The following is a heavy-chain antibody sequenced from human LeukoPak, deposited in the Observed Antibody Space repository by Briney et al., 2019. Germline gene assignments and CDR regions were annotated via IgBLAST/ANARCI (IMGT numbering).Heavy chain of an antibody. D-gene: IGHD2-2*02. CDR2: MNHNGSEK. CDR3: ARDQLYCGGPTCYRTGDDS. CDR1: GFTFSSYW. Sequence: GGSLRLSCAASGFTFSSYWMNWVRQAPGKGLEWVANMNHNGSEKYYIDSVKGRFTISRDNAKNSLYLQMNSLRAEDTAVYYCARDQLYCGGPTCYRTGDDSWGQGTLVTVSS. J-gene: IGHJ4*02. V-gene: IGHV3-7*01.